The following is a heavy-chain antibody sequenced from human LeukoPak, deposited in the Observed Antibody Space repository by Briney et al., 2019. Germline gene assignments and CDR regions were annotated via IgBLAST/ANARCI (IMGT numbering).Heavy chain of an antibody. CDR2: ISYDGSNK. CDR3: ARVQNSYYYYYGMDV. V-gene: IGHV3-30*03. CDR1: GFTFSSYS. D-gene: IGHD2-21*01. J-gene: IGHJ6*02. Sequence: GGSLRLSCAASGFTFSSYSMNWVRQAPGKGLEWVAVISYDGSNKYYADSVKGRFTISRDNSKNTLYLQMNSLRAEDTAVYYCARVQNSYYYYYGMDVWGQGTTVTVSS.